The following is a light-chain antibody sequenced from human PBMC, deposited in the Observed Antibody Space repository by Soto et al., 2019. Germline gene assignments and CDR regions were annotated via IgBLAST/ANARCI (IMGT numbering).Light chain of an antibody. J-gene: IGKJ5*01. V-gene: IGKV3-15*01. Sequence: EIVMTQPPATLSVSPGERATLSCRASQSVGTNLAWYQQKPGQAPRLLIYGASTRATGIPDRFSGSGSGTEFTLTISSLQSEDFAVYHCQQYKTWSSITFGQGTRLEIK. CDR1: QSVGTN. CDR2: GAS. CDR3: QQYKTWSSIT.